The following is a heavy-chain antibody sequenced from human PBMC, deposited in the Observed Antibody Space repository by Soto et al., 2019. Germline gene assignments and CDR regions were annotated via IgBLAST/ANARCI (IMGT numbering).Heavy chain of an antibody. CDR1: GGSFSGYY. V-gene: IGHV4-34*01. J-gene: IGHJ4*02. Sequence: SETLSLTCAVYGGSFSGYYWSWIRQPPGKGLEWIGEINHSGSTNYNPSLKSRVTISVDTSKNQFSLKLSSVTAADTAVYYCARAALGVVVTASGNLDYWGQGTLVTVSS. CDR3: ARAALGVVVTASGNLDY. CDR2: INHSGST. D-gene: IGHD2-21*02.